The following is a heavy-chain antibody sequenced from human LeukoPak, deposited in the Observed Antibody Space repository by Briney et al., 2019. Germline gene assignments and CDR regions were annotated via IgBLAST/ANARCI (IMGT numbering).Heavy chain of an antibody. CDR1: GGSISSYY. J-gene: IGHJ4*02. V-gene: IGHV4-59*12. D-gene: IGHD5-12*01. CDR2: IYYSGST. Sequence: SETLSLTCTVSGGSISSYYWSWIRQPPGKGLEWIGYIYYSGSTNYNPSLKSRVTISVDTSKNQFSLKLSSVTAADTAVYYCARDPSGYSGYDSIDYWGQGTLVTVSS. CDR3: ARDPSGYSGYDSIDY.